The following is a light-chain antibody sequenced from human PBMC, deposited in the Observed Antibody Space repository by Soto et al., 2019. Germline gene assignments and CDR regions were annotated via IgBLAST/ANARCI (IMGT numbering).Light chain of an antibody. J-gene: IGKJ1*01. Sequence: EIVLTQSPGTLSVSPGERATLSCRASQSISSKYLAWYQQKPGQAPRILIYGASSRATGIPDRFSGSGSGTDFTLTISRLEPEDSAIYYCQQYVSWTFGQGTKVEIK. CDR1: QSISSKY. CDR3: QQYVSWT. V-gene: IGKV3-20*01. CDR2: GAS.